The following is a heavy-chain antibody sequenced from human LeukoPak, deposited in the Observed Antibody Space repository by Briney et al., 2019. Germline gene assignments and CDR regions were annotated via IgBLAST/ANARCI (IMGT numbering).Heavy chain of an antibody. D-gene: IGHD5-18*01. Sequence: GGSLRLSCAASGFTVSSNYMSWVRQAPGKGLEWVSVIYSGGSTYYADSMKGRFTISRDNSKNTLYLQMNSLRAEDTAVYYCARDQWYSYGFDYWGQGTLVTVSS. J-gene: IGHJ4*02. CDR3: ARDQWYSYGFDY. V-gene: IGHV3-53*01. CDR1: GFTVSSNY. CDR2: IYSGGST.